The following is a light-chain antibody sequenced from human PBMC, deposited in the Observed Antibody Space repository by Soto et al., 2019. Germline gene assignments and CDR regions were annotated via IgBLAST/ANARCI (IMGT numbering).Light chain of an antibody. Sequence: DIQMTQSPSTLSAFVGDRVTITCRASQRTSGWLAWYQQKTGKAPKLLIYKASSLESGVPSRFSGSGSGTEFTLTISSLQPDDFATYYCQQHNSFPLTFGGGTKVDIK. CDR3: QQHNSFPLT. J-gene: IGKJ4*01. V-gene: IGKV1-5*03. CDR1: QRTSGW. CDR2: KAS.